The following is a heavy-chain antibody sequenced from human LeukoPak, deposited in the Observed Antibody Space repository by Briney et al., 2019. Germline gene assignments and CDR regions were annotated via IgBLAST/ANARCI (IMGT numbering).Heavy chain of an antibody. Sequence: PGGSLRLSCAASGIIVNNNYMSWVRQAPGKGLEWVSVIYSGGSSNHADSVKGRFTVSRDSSKNTLYLQMNSLRAEDTAVYFCARGGGSGDYRDWGQGTLVTVSS. CDR3: ARGGGSGDYRD. V-gene: IGHV3-53*01. J-gene: IGHJ4*02. D-gene: IGHD3-10*01. CDR1: GIIVNNNY. CDR2: IYSGGSS.